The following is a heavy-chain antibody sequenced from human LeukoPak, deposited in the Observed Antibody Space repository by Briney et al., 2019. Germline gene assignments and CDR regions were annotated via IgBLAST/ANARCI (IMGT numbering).Heavy chain of an antibody. D-gene: IGHD2-8*02. CDR3: ATYWAFDY. Sequence: GGSLRLSCAASGLPFSNYWMTWVRQAPGKGLEWVANIKEDGSEKYYVDSAKGRFTISRDNAKNSLYLQMNSLRAEDTAVYYCATYWAFDYWGQGTLVTVSS. CDR2: IKEDGSEK. V-gene: IGHV3-7*02. J-gene: IGHJ4*02. CDR1: GLPFSNYW.